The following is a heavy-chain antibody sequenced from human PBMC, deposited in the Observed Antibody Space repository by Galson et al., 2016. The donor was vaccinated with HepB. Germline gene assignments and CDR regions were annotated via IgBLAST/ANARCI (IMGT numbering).Heavy chain of an antibody. D-gene: IGHD1-26*01. V-gene: IGHV4-59*11. Sequence: SETLSLTCTVSGDSISSHYWGWIRQPPGKGLEWIGYMHSSGGRPSPPSLPLLLPLSLAPSHPPFSLPLPSVLAAAPAVSSCARVPVTGTYYTAASDVWGLGTVVTVSS. J-gene: IGHJ3*01. CDR3: ARVPVTGTYYTAASDV. CDR1: GDSISSHY. CDR2: MHSSGGR.